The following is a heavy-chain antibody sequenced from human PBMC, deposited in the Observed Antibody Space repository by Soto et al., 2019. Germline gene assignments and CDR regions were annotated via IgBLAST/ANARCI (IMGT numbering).Heavy chain of an antibody. CDR3: ARQGEKRTYSDFWSVYYGSDS. D-gene: IGHD3-3*01. CDR1: GYSFTSYW. J-gene: IGHJ4*02. V-gene: IGHV5-10-1*01. Sequence: GESLKSSCNGSGYSFTSYWISCVRQIPGKVLELMGRIDPSDSYTNYSTSFQGHVTISADKSIRTAYLQWSSLKASDTAMYYCARQGEKRTYSDFWSVYYGSDSWGQGTMVTVSS. CDR2: IDPSDSYT.